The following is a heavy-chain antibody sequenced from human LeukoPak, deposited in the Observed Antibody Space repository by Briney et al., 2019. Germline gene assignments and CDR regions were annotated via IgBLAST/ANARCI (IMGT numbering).Heavy chain of an antibody. CDR2: IYYSGST. CDR1: GASISSYF. CDR3: ARQRRNFDY. V-gene: IGHV4-59*08. J-gene: IGHJ4*02. Sequence: SGTLSLTCTVSGASISSYFWIWIRQSPGKGLEWIGYIYYSGSTNYNPSLKSRVTISVDMSKNQFSLKLTSVTAADTAVYYCARQRRNFDYWGQGTLVTVSS.